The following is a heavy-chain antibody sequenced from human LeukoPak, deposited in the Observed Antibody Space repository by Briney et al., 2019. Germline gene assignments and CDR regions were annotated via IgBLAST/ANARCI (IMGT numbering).Heavy chain of an antibody. CDR2: ISYDGSNK. CDR1: GFTFSSYG. D-gene: IGHD6-13*01. V-gene: IGHV3-30*18. Sequence: GRSLRLSCAASGFTFSSYGMHWVRQAPGKGLEWVAVISYDGSNKYYADPVKGRFTISRDNSKNTLYLQMNSLRAEDTAVYYCAKEPYSSSWYYFDYWGQGTLVTVSS. J-gene: IGHJ4*02. CDR3: AKEPYSSSWYYFDY.